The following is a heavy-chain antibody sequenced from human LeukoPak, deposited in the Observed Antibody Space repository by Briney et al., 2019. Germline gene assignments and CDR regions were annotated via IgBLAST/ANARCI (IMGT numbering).Heavy chain of an antibody. CDR2: ISSSSSYI. CDR1: GFIFSSYW. J-gene: IGHJ4*02. CDR3: ARSPVSAPDY. D-gene: IGHD6-25*01. Sequence: GGSLRLSCATSGFIFSSYWMNWVRQAPGKGLEWVSSISSSSSYIYYADSVKGRFTISRDNAKNSLYLQMNSLRAEDTAVYYCARSPVSAPDYWGQGTLVTVSS. V-gene: IGHV3-21*01.